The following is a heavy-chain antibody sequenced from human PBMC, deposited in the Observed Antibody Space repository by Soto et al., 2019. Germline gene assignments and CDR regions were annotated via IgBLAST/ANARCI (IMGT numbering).Heavy chain of an antibody. V-gene: IGHV4-59*01. CDR2: IHYSGTT. CDR3: ARGPSVRFYYGMDV. CDR1: GDSISSYY. Sequence: SETLSLTCTVSGDSISSYYWSWIRQPPGKGLEWIGYIHYSGTTDYNPSLMSRVTISVDTSKNHFSLNLTSVTAADTAVYYCARGPSVRFYYGMDVWGQGTTVTVSS. J-gene: IGHJ6*02. D-gene: IGHD3-3*01.